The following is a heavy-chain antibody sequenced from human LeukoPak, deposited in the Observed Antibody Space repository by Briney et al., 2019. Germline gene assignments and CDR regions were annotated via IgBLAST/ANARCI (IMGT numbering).Heavy chain of an antibody. J-gene: IGHJ4*02. V-gene: IGHV3-23*01. Sequence: GGSLRLSCAASGITFINYAMSWVRQPPGKGLEWVSSIRDGGGGTYYADSVKGRFTISRDNSKNTLYLQMNSLRAEDKAVYFCAKDLKYQVLWGYFDSWGQGTLVTVSS. D-gene: IGHD2-2*01. CDR1: GITFINYA. CDR2: IRDGGGGT. CDR3: AKDLKYQVLWGYFDS.